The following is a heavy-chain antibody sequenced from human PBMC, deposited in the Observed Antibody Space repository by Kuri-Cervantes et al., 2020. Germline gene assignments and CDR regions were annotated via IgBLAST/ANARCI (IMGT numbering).Heavy chain of an antibody. Sequence: GGSLRLSCAASGFTFSSYAMNWVRQAPGKGLEWVSSISSSSSYIYYADSVKGRFTISRDNAKNSLYLQMNSLRAEDTAVYYCAGSSWSHDAFDILGQGTMVTVSS. CDR3: AGSSWSHDAFDI. CDR1: GFTFSSYA. D-gene: IGHD6-13*01. J-gene: IGHJ3*02. CDR2: ISSSSSYI. V-gene: IGHV3-21*01.